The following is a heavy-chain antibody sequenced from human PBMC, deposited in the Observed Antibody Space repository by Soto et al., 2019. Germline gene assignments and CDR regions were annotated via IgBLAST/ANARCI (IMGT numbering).Heavy chain of an antibody. D-gene: IGHD7-27*01. CDR1: GGSISSGGYS. V-gene: IGHV4-30-2*01. CDR3: ARFSSNWGRAIDY. Sequence: SETLSLTCAVSGGSISSGGYSWSWIRQPPGKGLEWIGYIYHSGSTYYNPSLKSRVTISVDRSKNQFSLKLSSVTAADTAVYYCARFSSNWGRAIDYWGQGTLVTVSS. CDR2: IYHSGST. J-gene: IGHJ4*02.